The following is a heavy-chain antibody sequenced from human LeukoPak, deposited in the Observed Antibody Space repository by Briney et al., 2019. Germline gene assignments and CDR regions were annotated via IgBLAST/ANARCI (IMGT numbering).Heavy chain of an antibody. CDR1: GGSIGFYY. CDR3: ARSIKRGPFDY. V-gene: IGHV4-59*01. Sequence: SETLSLTCTVSGGSIGFYYWNWIRQPPGKGLEWIGCVYYNGSSNYNPSLKSRVTISVDTSKIQFSLKLSSVTAADTAVYYCARSIKRGPFDYWGQGSLVTVSS. J-gene: IGHJ4*02. CDR2: VYYNGSS. D-gene: IGHD3-10*01.